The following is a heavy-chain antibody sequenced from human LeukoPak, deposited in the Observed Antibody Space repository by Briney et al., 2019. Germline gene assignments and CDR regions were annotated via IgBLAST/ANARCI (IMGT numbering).Heavy chain of an antibody. Sequence: GGSLRLSCAASGFTVSSNYMSWVRQAPGKGLEWVSVIYSGGSTYYADSVKGRFTSSRGNAKTSLFLQMNSLRAEDTAVYYCARSGVYYDYFWGSYRYLDYWGQGTLVTVSS. CDR2: IYSGGST. CDR3: ARSGVYYDYFWGSYRYLDY. V-gene: IGHV3-53*01. CDR1: GFTVSSNY. D-gene: IGHD3-16*02. J-gene: IGHJ4*02.